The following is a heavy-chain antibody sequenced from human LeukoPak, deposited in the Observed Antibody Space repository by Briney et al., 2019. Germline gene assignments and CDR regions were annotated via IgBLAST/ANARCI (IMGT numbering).Heavy chain of an antibody. Sequence: PGGSLRLSYAAAGFTFSSYSMNWVRQAPGKGLEWVSYISSSSSTIYYADSVKGRFTISRDNSKNTLYLQMNSLRAEDTAVYYCAKDKKYSSGWYNWFDPWGQGTLVTVSS. V-gene: IGHV3-48*01. CDR1: GFTFSSYS. D-gene: IGHD6-19*01. J-gene: IGHJ5*02. CDR3: AKDKKYSSGWYNWFDP. CDR2: ISSSSSTI.